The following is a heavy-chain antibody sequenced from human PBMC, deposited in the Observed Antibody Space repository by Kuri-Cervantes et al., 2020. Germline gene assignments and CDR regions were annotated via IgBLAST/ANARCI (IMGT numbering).Heavy chain of an antibody. CDR3: TSPGYSSGWYRYYYYYYMDV. V-gene: IGHV3-15*01. D-gene: IGHD6-19*01. CDR1: GFTFSSYA. J-gene: IGHJ6*03. Sequence: GESLKISCAASGFTFSSYAMSWVRQAPGKGLEWVGRIKSKTDGGTRDYAAPVKGRFTISRDDSKNTLYLQMNSLKTEDTAVYYCTSPGYSSGWYRYYYYYYMDVWGKGTTVTVSS. CDR2: IKSKTDGGTR.